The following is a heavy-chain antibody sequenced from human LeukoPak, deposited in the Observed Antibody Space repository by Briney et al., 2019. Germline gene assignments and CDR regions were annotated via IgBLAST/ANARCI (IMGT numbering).Heavy chain of an antibody. CDR1: GFSFSSYE. Sequence: GGSLRLSCAASGFSFSSYEMNWVRQAPGKGLEWVSYILNSGTTTYYGDSVKGRFTISRDNAKNALSLQMNSLRAEDTGVYYCARDPPDYWGQGILVTVAS. CDR2: ILNSGTTT. CDR3: ARDPPDY. V-gene: IGHV3-48*03. J-gene: IGHJ4*02.